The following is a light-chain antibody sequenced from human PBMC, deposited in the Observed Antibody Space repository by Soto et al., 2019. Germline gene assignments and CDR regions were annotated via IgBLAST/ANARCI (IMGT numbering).Light chain of an antibody. CDR3: QQYGSSVT. J-gene: IGKJ1*01. CDR2: GGS. Sequence: EIVLTQSPGTLSLSPGERATLSCRASRSISSSYLAWYQQKPGQAPRLLIYGGSSRATGIPDRFSGSGSGTDFTLTISILEHEDFAVYYCQQYGSSVTFGQGTMVDIK. V-gene: IGKV3-20*01. CDR1: RSISSSY.